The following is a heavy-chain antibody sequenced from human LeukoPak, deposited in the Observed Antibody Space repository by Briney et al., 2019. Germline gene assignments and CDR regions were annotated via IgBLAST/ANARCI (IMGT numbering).Heavy chain of an antibody. V-gene: IGHV3-23*01. CDR3: AKAILAAAGPYGMGV. CDR1: GFSISSYA. D-gene: IGHD6-13*01. CDR2: ISGSGGNT. J-gene: IGHJ6*02. Sequence: PGGSLRLSCAASGFSISSYAMNWVRQAPGKGLEWVSIISGSGGNTYYADSVKGRFTISRDNSKNTLSLQMNSLRAEDTAVYYCAKAILAAAGPYGMGVWGQGTTVTVSS.